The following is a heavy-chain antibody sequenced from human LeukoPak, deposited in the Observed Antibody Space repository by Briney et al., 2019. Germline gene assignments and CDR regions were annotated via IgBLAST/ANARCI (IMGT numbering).Heavy chain of an antibody. J-gene: IGHJ4*02. CDR3: ARDTDDGYNASFDY. CDR2: ISSSSSYI. D-gene: IGHD5-24*01. CDR1: GFTFSSYS. Sequence: PGGSLRLSCAASGFTFSSYSMNWVRQAPGKGLEWVSSISSSSSYIYYADSVKGRFTISRDNAKNSLYLQMNSLRAEDTAVYYCARDTDDGYNASFDYWGQGTLVTVSS. V-gene: IGHV3-21*01.